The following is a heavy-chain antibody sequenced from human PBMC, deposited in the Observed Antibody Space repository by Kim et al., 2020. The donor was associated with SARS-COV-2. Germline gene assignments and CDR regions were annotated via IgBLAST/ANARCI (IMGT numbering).Heavy chain of an antibody. D-gene: IGHD4-17*01. V-gene: IGHV4-4*02. J-gene: IGHJ3*02. CDR3: ARGWVTTLHAFDI. Sequence: NYNPSLRSGVAISVDKSKNQFSLRLSSVTAADTAVYYCARGWVTTLHAFDIWGQGTMVTVSS.